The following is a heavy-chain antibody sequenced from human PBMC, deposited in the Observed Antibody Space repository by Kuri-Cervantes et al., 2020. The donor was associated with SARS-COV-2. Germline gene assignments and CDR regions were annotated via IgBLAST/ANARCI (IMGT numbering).Heavy chain of an antibody. Sequence: GGSLRLSCAASGFTFSSYSMNWVRQAPGKGLEWVSYISSSGNNMYYADSVKGRFTISRDDATNSLHLQMNSLRAEDTAVYYCARDSDDSSGNAFDIWGQGTMVTVSS. CDR1: GFTFSSYS. CDR2: ISSSGNNM. CDR3: ARDSDDSSGNAFDI. V-gene: IGHV3-48*04. J-gene: IGHJ3*02. D-gene: IGHD3-22*01.